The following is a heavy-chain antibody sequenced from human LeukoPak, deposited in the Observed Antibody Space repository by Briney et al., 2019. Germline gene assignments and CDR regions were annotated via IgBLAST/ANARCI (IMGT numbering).Heavy chain of an antibody. CDR1: GFTFSSYW. Sequence: KPGGSLRLSCAASGFTFSSYWMSWVRQAPGKGLEWIGYIYYSGSTNYNPSLKSRVTISVDTFKNQFSLKLSSVTAADTAVYYCARGTGDELNYYFDYWGQGTLVTVSS. V-gene: IGHV4-59*01. J-gene: IGHJ4*02. CDR3: ARGTGDELNYYFDY. D-gene: IGHD7-27*01. CDR2: IYYSGST.